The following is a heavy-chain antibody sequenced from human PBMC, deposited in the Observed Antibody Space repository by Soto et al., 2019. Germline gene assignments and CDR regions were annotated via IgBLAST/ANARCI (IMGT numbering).Heavy chain of an antibody. CDR1: GGTFSSYA. D-gene: IGHD6-13*01. J-gene: IGHJ5*02. CDR2: IIPIFGTA. Sequence: GASVKVSCKASGGTFSSYAISWVRQAPGQGLEWMGGIIPIFGTANYAQKFQGRVTITADKSTSTAYMELSSLRSEDTAVYYCAIRGIAAAGNWFDPWGQGTLVTVSS. CDR3: AIRGIAAAGNWFDP. V-gene: IGHV1-69*06.